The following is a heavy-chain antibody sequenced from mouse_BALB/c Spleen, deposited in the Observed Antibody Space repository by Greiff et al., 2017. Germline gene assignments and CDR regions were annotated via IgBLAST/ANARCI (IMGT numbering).Heavy chain of an antibody. J-gene: IGHJ4*01. CDR3: ARDYGAMDY. CDR1: GFTFSSFG. D-gene: IGHD1-1*01. V-gene: IGHV5-17*02. Sequence: EVMLVESGGGLVQPGGSRKLSCAASGFTFSSFGMHWVRQAPEKGLEWVAYISSGSSTIYYADTVKGRFTISRDNPKNTLFLQMTSLRSEDTAMYYCARDYGAMDYWGQGTSVTVSS. CDR2: ISSGSSTI.